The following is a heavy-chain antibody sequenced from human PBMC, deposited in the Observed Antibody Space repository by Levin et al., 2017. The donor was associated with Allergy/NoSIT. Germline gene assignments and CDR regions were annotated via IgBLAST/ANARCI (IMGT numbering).Heavy chain of an antibody. J-gene: IGHJ4*02. CDR1: GGSFRGYY. CDR2: INHSGST. Sequence: SQTLSLTCAVYGGSFRGYYWSWIRQPPGKGLEWIGEINHSGSTNYNPSLKSRVTISVDTSKNQFSLKLSSVTAADTAVYYCARGITIQKGIYSSSFRGLLWDYWGQGTLVTVSS. D-gene: IGHD6-6*01. V-gene: IGHV4-34*01. CDR3: ARGITIQKGIYSSSFRGLLWDY.